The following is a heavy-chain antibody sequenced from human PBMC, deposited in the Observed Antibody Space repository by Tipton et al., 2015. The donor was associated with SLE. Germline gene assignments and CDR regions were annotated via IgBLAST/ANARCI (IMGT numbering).Heavy chain of an antibody. V-gene: IGHV1-2*02. CDR2: INPNSGAT. J-gene: IGHJ4*02. D-gene: IGHD2/OR15-2a*01. Sequence: QSGAEVKKPGASVKVSCKASGYTFSGYYMHWVRQAPGQGLEWMGWINPNSGATNYAQNFQGRVTMTRDTSISTAYMELSRLRSDDTAVYYCARDVKAANEGDYWGQGTLVTVSS. CDR3: ARDVKAANEGDY. CDR1: GYTFSGYY.